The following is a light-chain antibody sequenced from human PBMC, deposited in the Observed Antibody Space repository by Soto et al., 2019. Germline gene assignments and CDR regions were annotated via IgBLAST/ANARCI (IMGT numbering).Light chain of an antibody. CDR1: QTISSW. V-gene: IGKV1-5*03. J-gene: IGKJ1*01. Sequence: DIQMTQSPSTLSGSVGDRVTITCRASQTISSWLAWYQQKPGKAPKXLIYKASTLKSGVPSRFSGSGSGTELTLTISSLQPDDFETYYCQHYNSYSEAFGQGTKVDI. CDR3: QHYNSYSEA. CDR2: KAS.